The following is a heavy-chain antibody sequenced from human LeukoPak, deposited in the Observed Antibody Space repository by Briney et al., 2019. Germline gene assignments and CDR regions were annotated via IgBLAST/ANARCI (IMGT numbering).Heavy chain of an antibody. J-gene: IGHJ6*04. CDR2: IYYSGST. CDR3: ARDDYYGMDV. V-gene: IGHV4-59*01. CDR1: GGSISSYY. Sequence: PSETLSLTCTVSGGSISSYYWSWIRQPPGKGLEWIGYIYYSGSTNYNPSLKSRVIISLDTSKNQFSLKVTSVTAADTAVYYCARDDYYGMDVWGKGTTVTISS.